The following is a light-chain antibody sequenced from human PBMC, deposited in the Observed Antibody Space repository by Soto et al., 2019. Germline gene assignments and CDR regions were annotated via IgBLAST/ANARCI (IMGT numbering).Light chain of an antibody. J-gene: IGKJ1*01. CDR1: QNINDL. Sequence: DIQMPQSPSTLPASVGDRVTITCRASQNINDLLAWYQQKPGKAPKLLIYDASSLESGVPSRFSGSGSGTEFTLTISSLQPDDFATYYCQQYNSSTWTFGQGTKVDI. CDR3: QQYNSSTWT. CDR2: DAS. V-gene: IGKV1-5*01.